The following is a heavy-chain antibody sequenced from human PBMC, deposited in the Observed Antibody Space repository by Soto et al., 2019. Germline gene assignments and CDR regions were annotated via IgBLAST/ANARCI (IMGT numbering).Heavy chain of an antibody. J-gene: IGHJ4*02. V-gene: IGHV3-74*01. Sequence: EVQLVEAGGGLVQPGGSPRLSCAASGFTFSTFWMHWVRQAPGKGLVWVSRIDAEGRRASYADSVKGRFTISRDNAKNTLYLQMNSLRAEDTAVYYCARDSSWTGYSAQFDYWGQGILVTVSS. CDR1: GFTFSTFW. D-gene: IGHD3-9*01. CDR2: IDAEGRRA. CDR3: ARDSSWTGYSAQFDY.